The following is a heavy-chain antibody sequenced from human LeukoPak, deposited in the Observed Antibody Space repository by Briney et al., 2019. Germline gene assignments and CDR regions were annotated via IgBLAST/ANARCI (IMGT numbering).Heavy chain of an antibody. Sequence: PGGSLRLSCAASGFTFSDYYMSWLRQAPGKGLEWVSYITSTIYYADSVKGRFTISRDNAKNSLYLQMNSLRPEDTAVYYCAREGCSSTSCFAAFDIWGQGTMVTVSS. V-gene: IGHV3-11*04. D-gene: IGHD2-2*01. CDR3: AREGCSSTSCFAAFDI. CDR1: GFTFSDYY. J-gene: IGHJ3*02. CDR2: ITSTI.